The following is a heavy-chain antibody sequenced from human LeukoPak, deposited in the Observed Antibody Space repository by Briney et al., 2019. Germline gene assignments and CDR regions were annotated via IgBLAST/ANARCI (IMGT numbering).Heavy chain of an antibody. V-gene: IGHV3-21*01. Sequence: GSLRLSCAASGFTFSSYSMNWVRQAPGKGLEWVSSISSSSSYIYYADSVKGRFTISRDNAKNSLYLQMNSLRAEDTAVYYCARDSGAVRYFDWLLEYYYYYYMDVWGKGTTVTISS. D-gene: IGHD3-9*01. CDR1: GFTFSSYS. CDR2: ISSSSSYI. J-gene: IGHJ6*03. CDR3: ARDSGAVRYFDWLLEYYYYYYMDV.